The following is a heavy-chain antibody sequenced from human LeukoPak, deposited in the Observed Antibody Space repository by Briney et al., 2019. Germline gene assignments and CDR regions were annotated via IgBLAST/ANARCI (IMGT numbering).Heavy chain of an antibody. V-gene: IGHV3-11*06. Sequence: GGSLRLSCAASGFTFSDYYMSWIRQAPGKGLEWVSYISSSSSYIYYADSVKGRFTISRDNAKNSLYLQMNSLRAEDTAVYYCARDSSSPYWYFNLWGRGTLVTVSS. J-gene: IGHJ2*01. CDR3: ARDSSSPYWYFNL. CDR2: ISSSSSYI. CDR1: GFTFSDYY.